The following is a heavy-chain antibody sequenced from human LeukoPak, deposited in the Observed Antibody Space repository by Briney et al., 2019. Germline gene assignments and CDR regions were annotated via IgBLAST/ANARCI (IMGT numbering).Heavy chain of an antibody. CDR3: ARGDYDYLSGTYSFDL. D-gene: IGHD3-16*01. CDR2: MAVNGRT. CDR1: GDSISSGTYY. V-gene: IGHV4-61*02. Sequence: SETLSLTCTVSGDSISSGTYYWTWIRQPAGEGLEWIGRMAVNGRTNYNPSLKSRLTMSVNTSQNQFSLRLTSVTAADTAFYYCARGDYDYLSGTYSFDLWGQGIRVTASS. J-gene: IGHJ5*02.